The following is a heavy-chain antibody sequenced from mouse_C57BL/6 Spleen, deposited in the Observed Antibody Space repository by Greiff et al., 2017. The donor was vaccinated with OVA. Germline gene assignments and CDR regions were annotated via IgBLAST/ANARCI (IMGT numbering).Heavy chain of an antibody. CDR3: TNFDGSSYIDY. Sequence: EVKLQQSGAELVRPGASVKLSCTASGFNIKDDYMHWVKQRPEQGLEWIGWIDPENGDTEYASKFQGKATITADTSSNTAYLQLSSLTSEDTAVYYCTNFDGSSYIDYWGQGTTLTVSS. CDR1: GFNIKDDY. V-gene: IGHV14-4*01. J-gene: IGHJ2*01. CDR2: IDPENGDT. D-gene: IGHD1-1*01.